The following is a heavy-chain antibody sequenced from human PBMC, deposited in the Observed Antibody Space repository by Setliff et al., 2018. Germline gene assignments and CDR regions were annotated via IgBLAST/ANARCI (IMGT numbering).Heavy chain of an antibody. CDR2: NSA. Sequence: ASVKVSCKTSGYTFTNFGINWVRQAPGQGLEWMGWNSAYAQKFQGRVTMTTDTPTSTAYMELRSLRSDDTAVHYCARGPPDFVVVPAAAKFDFWGQGTLVTVSS. CDR1: GYTFTNFG. V-gene: IGHV1-18*01. CDR3: ARGPPDFVVVPAAAKFDF. J-gene: IGHJ4*02. D-gene: IGHD2-2*01.